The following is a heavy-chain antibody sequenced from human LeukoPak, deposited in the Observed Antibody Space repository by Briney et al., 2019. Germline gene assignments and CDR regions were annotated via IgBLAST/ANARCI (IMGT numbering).Heavy chain of an antibody. V-gene: IGHV3-30*03. Sequence: PGGSLRLSCAASGFTFSSYGMHWVRQAPGKGLEWVAVISYDGSNKYYADSVKGRFTISRDNSKNTLYLQMNSLRAEDTAVYYCAVGVNFDYWGQGTLVTVSS. D-gene: IGHD2-2*01. CDR1: GFTFSSYG. CDR2: ISYDGSNK. CDR3: AVGVNFDY. J-gene: IGHJ4*02.